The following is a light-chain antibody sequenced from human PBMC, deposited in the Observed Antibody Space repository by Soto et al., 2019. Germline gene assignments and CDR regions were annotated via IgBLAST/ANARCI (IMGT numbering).Light chain of an antibody. V-gene: IGLV2-14*01. CDR2: EVS. Sequence: QLVLTQPASVSGSPGQSITISCTGTSSDVGGYNYVSWYQQHPGKAPKLMIYEVSNRPSGVSNRFSGSKSGNTASLTISGLQAEDEADYYCSSYTSNSTHVVFGGGTKLTVL. CDR1: SSDVGGYNY. J-gene: IGLJ2*01. CDR3: SSYTSNSTHVV.